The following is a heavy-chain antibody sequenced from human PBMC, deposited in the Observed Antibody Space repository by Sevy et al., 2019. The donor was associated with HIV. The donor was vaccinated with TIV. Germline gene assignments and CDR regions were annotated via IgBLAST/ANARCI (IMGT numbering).Heavy chain of an antibody. CDR1: GFSFSPYS. V-gene: IGHV3-48*01. Sequence: GGSLRLSCGASGFSFSPYSMNWVRQAPGKGLEWISYISGTSQTIYYADSVKGRFTISRDNAKNSLYLQMNSLRAEDTALYYCARVPLYDDPRYCDHWGQGTLVTVSS. CDR3: ARVPLYDDPRYCDH. J-gene: IGHJ4*02. CDR2: ISGTSQTI. D-gene: IGHD3-16*01.